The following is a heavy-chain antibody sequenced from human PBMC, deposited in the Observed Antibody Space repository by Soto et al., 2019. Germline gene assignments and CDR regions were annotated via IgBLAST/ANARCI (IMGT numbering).Heavy chain of an antibody. CDR3: ARNRYDYIWGSYRQRRYNWFDP. CDR1: GYTFTSYD. CDR2: MNPNSGNT. D-gene: IGHD3-16*02. J-gene: IGHJ5*02. V-gene: IGHV1-8*01. Sequence: ASVKVSCKASGYTFTSYDINWVRQATGQGLEWMGWMNPNSGNTGYAQKFQGRVTMTRNTSISTAYMELSSLRSEDTAVYYCARNRYDYIWGSYRQRRYNWFDPWGQGTLVTVPQ.